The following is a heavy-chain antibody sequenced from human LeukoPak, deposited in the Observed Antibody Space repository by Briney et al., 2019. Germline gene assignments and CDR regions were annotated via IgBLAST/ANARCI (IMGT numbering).Heavy chain of an antibody. D-gene: IGHD6-19*01. CDR1: GGSISSYS. CDR3: TRSLYTSAGGTYYYGMDV. V-gene: IGHV4-59*01. CDR2: IHYSGNI. Sequence: SETLSLTCTVSGGSISSYSWFWIRQPPGKGLEWIGFIHYSGNINYSPSLKSRVSISVDTSKNQFSLKLSSVTVADTAIYYCTRSLYTSAGGTYYYGMDVWGQGTTVTVSS. J-gene: IGHJ6*02.